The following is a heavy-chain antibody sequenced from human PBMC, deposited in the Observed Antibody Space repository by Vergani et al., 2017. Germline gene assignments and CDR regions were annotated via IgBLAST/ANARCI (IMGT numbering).Heavy chain of an antibody. J-gene: IGHJ6*02. CDR1: GGSISSGGYY. Sequence: QVQLQESGPGLVKPSQTLSLTCTVSGGSISSGGYYWSWIRQHPGKGLEWIGYIYYSGSTYYNPSRKSRVTISVDTSKNQFSLKLSSVTAADTAVYYCARDPYSGSYYGMDVWGQGTTVTVSS. CDR3: ARDPYSGSYYGMDV. V-gene: IGHV4-31*03. CDR2: IYYSGST. D-gene: IGHD1-26*01.